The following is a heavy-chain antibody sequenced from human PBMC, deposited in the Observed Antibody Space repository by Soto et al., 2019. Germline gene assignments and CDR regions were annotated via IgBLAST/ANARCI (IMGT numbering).Heavy chain of an antibody. D-gene: IGHD3-3*01. Sequence: ASVKVSCKASGYTFTSYGISWVRQAPGQGLEWMGWISAYNGNTNYAQKLQGRVTMTTDTSTSTAYMELRSLRSDDTAVYYCARVQTYYDFWSGYYTAFYYDSSGYFFDYWGQGTLVTV. CDR2: ISAYNGNT. CDR1: GYTFTSYG. CDR3: ARVQTYYDFWSGYYTAFYYDSSGYFFDY. V-gene: IGHV1-18*01. J-gene: IGHJ4*02.